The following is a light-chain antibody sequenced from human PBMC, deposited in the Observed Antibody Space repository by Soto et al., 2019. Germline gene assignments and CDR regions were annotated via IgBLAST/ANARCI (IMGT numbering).Light chain of an antibody. Sequence: EIVLTQSPATLSLSPGERATLSCRASQSVSSFLAWYQQKPSQAPRLLIYDASNRATGIPARFSGSGSETDFTLTISSLEPEDFAVYYCQQRSNWPSYTFGQGTKLEIK. CDR2: DAS. CDR3: QQRSNWPSYT. J-gene: IGKJ2*01. CDR1: QSVSSF. V-gene: IGKV3-11*01.